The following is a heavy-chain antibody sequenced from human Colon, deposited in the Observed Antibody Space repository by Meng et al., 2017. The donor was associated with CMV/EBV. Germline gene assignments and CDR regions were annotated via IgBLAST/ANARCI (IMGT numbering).Heavy chain of an antibody. Sequence: QLHVMGPGPGPSKPSDTLSPTCTVSGGSIPSYYWSWIRQPAGRGLEWIGRMYTSGSTNYNPSLKSRVTMSVDTSKKQFSLKLSSVTAADTAMYYCAKEAPGGNYWYFDLWGRGTLVTVSS. CDR3: AKEAPGGNYWYFDL. CDR2: MYTSGST. CDR1: GGSIPSYY. V-gene: IGHV4-4*07. J-gene: IGHJ2*01. D-gene: IGHD1-26*01.